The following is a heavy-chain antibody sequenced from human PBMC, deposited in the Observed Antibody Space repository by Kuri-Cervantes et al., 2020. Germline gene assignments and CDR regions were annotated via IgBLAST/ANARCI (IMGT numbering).Heavy chain of an antibody. CDR1: GYSFTSYW. CDR2: IYPGDSDT. Sequence: GESLKISCKGSGYSFTSYWIGWVRQMPGKGLEWMGIIYPGDSDTRYSPSFQGQVTISADKSISTAYLQWSSLKASDTAMYYCARATSRTQYYYDSSGYGYWGQGTLVTVSS. V-gene: IGHV5-51*01. J-gene: IGHJ4*02. D-gene: IGHD3-22*01. CDR3: ARATSRTQYYYDSSGYGY.